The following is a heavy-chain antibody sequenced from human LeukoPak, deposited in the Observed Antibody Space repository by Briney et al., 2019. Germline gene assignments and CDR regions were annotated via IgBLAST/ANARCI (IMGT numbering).Heavy chain of an antibody. CDR3: AREDGYNAPDY. Sequence: PSETLSLTCAVYGGSFSGCYWSWIRQPPGKGLEWIGEINHSGSTNYNPSLKSRVTISVDTSKNQFSLKLSSVTAADTAVYYCAREDGYNAPDYWGQGTLVTVSS. CDR2: INHSGST. D-gene: IGHD5-24*01. CDR1: GGSFSGCY. V-gene: IGHV4-34*01. J-gene: IGHJ4*02.